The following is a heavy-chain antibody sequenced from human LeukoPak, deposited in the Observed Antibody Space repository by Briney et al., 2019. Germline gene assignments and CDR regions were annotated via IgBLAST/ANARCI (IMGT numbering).Heavy chain of an antibody. V-gene: IGHV1-2*02. Sequence: ASVKVSCKASGYTFTGYYMHWVRQAPGQGLEWMGWINPNSGGANYAQKFQGRVTMTRDTSISTAYMELSRLRSDDTAVYYCAIHSSGGVNYSDYWGQGTLVTVSS. CDR2: INPNSGGA. J-gene: IGHJ4*02. CDR3: AIHSSGGVNYSDY. CDR1: GYTFTGYY. D-gene: IGHD6-19*01.